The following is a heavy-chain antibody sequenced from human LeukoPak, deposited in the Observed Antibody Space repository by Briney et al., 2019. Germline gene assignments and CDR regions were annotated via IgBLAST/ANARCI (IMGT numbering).Heavy chain of an antibody. J-gene: IGHJ3*02. CDR3: ARVQWELEAFDI. CDR1: GFTFSSYS. Sequence: GGSLRLSCAASGFTFSSYSMNWVRQAPGKGLEWVANIKQDGSEKYYVDSVKGRFTISRDNAKNSLYLQMNSLRAEDTAVYYCARVQWELEAFDIWGQGTMVTVSS. V-gene: IGHV3-7*01. CDR2: IKQDGSEK. D-gene: IGHD1-26*01.